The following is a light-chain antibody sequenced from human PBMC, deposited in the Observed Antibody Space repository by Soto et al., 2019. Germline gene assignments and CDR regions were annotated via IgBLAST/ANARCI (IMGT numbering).Light chain of an antibody. CDR2: DAS. Sequence: EIVLTQSPDTLSLSPGEGATLSCRASQSISSYLAWYQQKPGQAPRLLIYDASNRAPGIPARFSGSGSRTDFTLTITSLEPEDFAIYYCQQRRDWPPTFGGGTRVEIK. J-gene: IGKJ4*01. CDR3: QQRRDWPPT. V-gene: IGKV3-11*01. CDR1: QSISSY.